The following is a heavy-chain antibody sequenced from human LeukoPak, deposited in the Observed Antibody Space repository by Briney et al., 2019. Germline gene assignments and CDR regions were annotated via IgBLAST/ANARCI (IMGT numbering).Heavy chain of an antibody. Sequence: ASVKVSCKASGYTFTSYDINWVRQATGQGLEWMGWMNPNSGYTGFAQKFQGRVTMTRNTSIITAYMELSSLRSEDTAVYYCARNPSREGLDYWGQGTLVTVSS. D-gene: IGHD1-26*01. CDR3: ARNPSREGLDY. CDR1: GYTFTSYD. J-gene: IGHJ4*02. CDR2: MNPNSGYT. V-gene: IGHV1-8*01.